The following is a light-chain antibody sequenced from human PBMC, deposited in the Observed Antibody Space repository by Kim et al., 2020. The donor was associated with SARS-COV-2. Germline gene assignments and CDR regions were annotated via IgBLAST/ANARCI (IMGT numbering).Light chain of an antibody. J-gene: IGLJ2*01. CDR3: QSYDISNVI. CDR1: SGNLADSF. V-gene: IGLV6-57*03. Sequence: GNTVTISSTRPSGNLADSFVQWYERRPGSAPTIVIYEDTERHSGVPVRFSDSIDTASSSASLTISGLKTEDEADYYCQSYDISNVIFGGGTQLTVL. CDR2: EDT.